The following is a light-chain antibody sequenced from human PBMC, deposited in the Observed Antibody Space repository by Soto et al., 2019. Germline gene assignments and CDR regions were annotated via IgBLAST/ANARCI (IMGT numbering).Light chain of an antibody. J-gene: IGKJ1*01. CDR1: QSVSSSY. CDR3: QQYGSATWT. Sequence: EIVLTQSPGTLSLSPGARATLSCRASQSVSSSYLARYQQKPGQAHRLLIYGASSRATGIPGRCSGSGSGTGFTLTISRLEPEDFAVYYCQQYGSATWTFGHGTKVAIK. CDR2: GAS. V-gene: IGKV3-20*01.